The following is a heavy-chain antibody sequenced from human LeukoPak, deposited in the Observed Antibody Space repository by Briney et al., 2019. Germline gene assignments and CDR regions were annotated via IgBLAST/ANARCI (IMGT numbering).Heavy chain of an antibody. D-gene: IGHD3-22*01. Sequence: GESLKISCKGSGYIFTNYWIAWVRQMPGKGLEWMGISYPDDSDTRYSPSFQGQVTISADKSISTAYLQWSSLKASDTAMYYCARRSYYDSGGYYYGFWGQGTLVTVSS. CDR1: GYIFTNYW. V-gene: IGHV5-51*01. J-gene: IGHJ4*02. CDR3: ARRSYYDSGGYYYGF. CDR2: SYPDDSDT.